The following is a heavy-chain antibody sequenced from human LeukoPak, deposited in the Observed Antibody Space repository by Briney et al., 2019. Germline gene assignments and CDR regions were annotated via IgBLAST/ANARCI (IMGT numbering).Heavy chain of an antibody. Sequence: SETLSLTCTVSGGSISSGGYYWSWIRQHPGKGLEWIGYIYYSGSTNYNPSLKSRVTISVDTSKNQFSLKLSSVTAADTAVYYCARGPDSLYYYDSSGSPLYYYWGQGTLVTVSS. D-gene: IGHD3-22*01. CDR1: GGSISSGGYY. V-gene: IGHV4-61*08. J-gene: IGHJ4*02. CDR2: IYYSGST. CDR3: ARGPDSLYYYDSSGSPLYYY.